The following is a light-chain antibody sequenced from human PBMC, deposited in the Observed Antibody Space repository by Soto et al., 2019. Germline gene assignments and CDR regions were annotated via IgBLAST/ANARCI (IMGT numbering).Light chain of an antibody. Sequence: EIVMTQSPATLSVSPGERATLSCSASQSVSNHLAWYQQKPGRAPRLLIYGASTRATGIPARFSGSGSGTEFTLTISSLQSEDFADYYCQQYNNWPPWKFGQGTKVDIK. CDR1: QSVSNH. CDR2: GAS. CDR3: QQYNNWPPWK. V-gene: IGKV3-15*01. J-gene: IGKJ1*01.